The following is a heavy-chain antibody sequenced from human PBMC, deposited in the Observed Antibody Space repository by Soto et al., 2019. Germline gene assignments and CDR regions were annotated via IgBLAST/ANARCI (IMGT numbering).Heavy chain of an antibody. Sequence: GASVKVSCKASGDSCTNYFMHWVRQAPGQGLEWMGFIVPAGDNTGYTEKFLGRVTMTRDTSTSTVYMELSSLRFEDTAVYYCVREYSTGLFEYWGKGSLFTVSS. J-gene: IGHJ4*02. D-gene: IGHD5-12*01. CDR1: GDSCTNYF. CDR3: VREYSTGLFEY. V-gene: IGHV1-46*01. CDR2: IVPAGDNT.